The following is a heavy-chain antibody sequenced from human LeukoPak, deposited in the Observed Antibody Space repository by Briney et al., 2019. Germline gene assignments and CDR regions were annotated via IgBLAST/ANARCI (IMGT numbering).Heavy chain of an antibody. J-gene: IGHJ4*02. Sequence: GASVKVSCKVSGYTLTELSMHWVRQAPGKGLEWMGGFDPEDGETIYAQKFQGRVTMTEDTSTDTAYMELSSLRSEDTAVYYCATGPSSWYRPGASAQDYWGQGTLVTVSS. CDR1: GYTLTELS. V-gene: IGHV1-24*01. CDR2: FDPEDGET. CDR3: ATGPSSWYRPGASAQDY. D-gene: IGHD6-13*01.